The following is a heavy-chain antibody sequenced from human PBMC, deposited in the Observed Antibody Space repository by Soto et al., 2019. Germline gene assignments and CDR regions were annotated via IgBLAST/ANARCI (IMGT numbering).Heavy chain of an antibody. Sequence: GGSLRLFCAASGFTFSSYGMHWVRQAPGKGLEWVAVISYDGSNKYYADSVKGRFTISRDNSKNTLYLQMNSLRAEDTAVYYCAKDLGSGWSAIDYWGQGTLVTVSS. V-gene: IGHV3-30*18. J-gene: IGHJ4*02. CDR3: AKDLGSGWSAIDY. CDR1: GFTFSSYG. CDR2: ISYDGSNK. D-gene: IGHD6-19*01.